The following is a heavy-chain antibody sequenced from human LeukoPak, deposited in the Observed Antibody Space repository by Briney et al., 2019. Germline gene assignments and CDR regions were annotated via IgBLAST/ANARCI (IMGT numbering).Heavy chain of an antibody. CDR2: FDPEDGET. J-gene: IGHJ4*02. Sequence: ASVTVSCKVSGYTLTELSMHWVRQAPGKGLEWMGGFDPEDGETIYAQKFQGRVTMTEDTSTDTAYMELSSLRSEDTAVYYCATAPTQWLELDYWGQGTLVTVSS. V-gene: IGHV1-24*01. CDR1: GYTLTELS. D-gene: IGHD6-19*01. CDR3: ATAPTQWLELDY.